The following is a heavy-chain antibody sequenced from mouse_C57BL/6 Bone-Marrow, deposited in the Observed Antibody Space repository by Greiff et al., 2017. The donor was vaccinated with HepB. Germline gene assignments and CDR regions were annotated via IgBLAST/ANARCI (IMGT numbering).Heavy chain of an antibody. J-gene: IGHJ3*01. D-gene: IGHD2-4*01. V-gene: IGHV1-59*01. CDR3: ASIYYDYIAY. CDR2: IDPSDSYT. CDR1: GYTFTSYW. Sequence: QVQLQQPGAELVRPGTSVKLSCKASGYTFTSYWMHWVKQRPGQGLEWIGVIDPSDSYTNYTQKFKGKATLTVDTSSSTAYMQLSSLTSEDSAVYYCASIYYDYIAYWGQGTLVTVSA.